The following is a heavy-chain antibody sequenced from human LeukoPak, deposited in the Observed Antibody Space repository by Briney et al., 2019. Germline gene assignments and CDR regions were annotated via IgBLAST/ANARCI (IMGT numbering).Heavy chain of an antibody. CDR1: GLTFRNYG. CDR3: ARAFTLDP. Sequence: GGSLRLSCTVSGLTFRNYGMHWVRQAPGKGLEWVAIIWYDGRKSLYADSVKGRFTISRDNADNSLYLQMSSLRAEDTAVYYCARAFTLDPWGQGTLVTVSS. J-gene: IGHJ5*02. CDR2: IWYDGRKS. V-gene: IGHV3-33*01.